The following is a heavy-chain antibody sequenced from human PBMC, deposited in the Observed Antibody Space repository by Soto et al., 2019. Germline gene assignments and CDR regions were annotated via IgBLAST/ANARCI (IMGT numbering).Heavy chain of an antibody. Sequence: SVKVSCKASGGTFSSYAISWVRQAPGQGLEWMGGIIPIFGTANYAQKFQGRVTITADESTSTAYMELSSLRSEDTAVYYCARHSSGWYPDSYYYYGMDVWGQGTTVTVSS. J-gene: IGHJ6*02. V-gene: IGHV1-69*13. CDR3: ARHSSGWYPDSYYYYGMDV. D-gene: IGHD6-19*01. CDR1: GGTFSSYA. CDR2: IIPIFGTA.